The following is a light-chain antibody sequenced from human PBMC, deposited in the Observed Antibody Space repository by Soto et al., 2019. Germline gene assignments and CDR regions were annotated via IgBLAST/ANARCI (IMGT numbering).Light chain of an antibody. V-gene: IGKV4-1*01. J-gene: IGKJ4*01. CDR3: QQYYSFSLT. Sequence: DIVMTQSPDSLAVSLGERATINCKSSQSVLYSSNNKNHLAWYQQNPGQPPNLIIYWASTRDSGVPDRFSGIGSVTEFTLTINSLQAEDLAVYYCQQYYSFSLTLGGGTKVEIK. CDR1: QSVLYSSNNKNH. CDR2: WAS.